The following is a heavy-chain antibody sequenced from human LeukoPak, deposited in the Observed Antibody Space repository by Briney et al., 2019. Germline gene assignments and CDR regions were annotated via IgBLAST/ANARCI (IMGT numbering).Heavy chain of an antibody. D-gene: IGHD6-19*01. V-gene: IGHV1-69*13. J-gene: IGHJ4*02. CDR1: GGTFSSYA. CDR3: ARDQQWLGIN. Sequence: GASVKVSCKASGGTFSSYAIGWVRQAPGQGLEWLGGIIPIFGTANYAQKFQGRVTITADESTSTAYMELSSLRSEDTAVYYCARDQQWLGINWGQGTLVAVSS. CDR2: IIPIFGTA.